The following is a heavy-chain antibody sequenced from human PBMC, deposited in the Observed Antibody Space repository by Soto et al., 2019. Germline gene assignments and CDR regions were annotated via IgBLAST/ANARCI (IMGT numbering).Heavy chain of an antibody. CDR1: GFSFSNFY. D-gene: IGHD4-4*01. CDR2: ITSSGRFI. V-gene: IGHV3-21*01. Sequence: EVQLVESGGGLVKPGGSLRLSCAGSGFSFSNFYMNWVRQAPGKGLEWVSSITSSGRFIYYADSVRGRFTISRDNARNSLSLQMDSLRAEDTAIYYCAGTHDSNTFDSWGPGTLVTVSS. CDR3: AGTHDSNTFDS. J-gene: IGHJ4*02.